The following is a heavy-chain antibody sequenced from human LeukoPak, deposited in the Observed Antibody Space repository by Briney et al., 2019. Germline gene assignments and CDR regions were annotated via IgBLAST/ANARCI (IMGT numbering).Heavy chain of an antibody. CDR2: VFYGGTT. CDR3: ARWRVGATPYYYYYMDV. CDR1: AGPITSRGYY. V-gene: IGHV4-39*01. D-gene: IGHD1-26*01. Sequence: SETLSLTCTVSAGPITSRGYYWRWPRQPPGKGLEWIASVFYGGTTYNNPSLKSRVTISVDTSKTLFSLNLNSVTASDTAVYYCARWRVGATPYYYYYMDVWGKGTTVTVSS. J-gene: IGHJ6*03.